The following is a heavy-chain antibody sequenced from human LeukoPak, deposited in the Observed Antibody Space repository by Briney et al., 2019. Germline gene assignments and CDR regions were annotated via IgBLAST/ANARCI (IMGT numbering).Heavy chain of an antibody. V-gene: IGHV1-69*06. CDR1: GGTFSSYA. CDR2: IIPIFGTA. Sequence: GSSVKVSCKASGGTFSSYAISWVRQAPGQGLEWMGGIIPIFGTANYAQKFKGRVTISADKSTSTSYMELNNLRSEDTAMYYCGMGGDYYYMNVWGKGTTVAVSS. D-gene: IGHD3-16*01. CDR3: GMGGDYYYMNV. J-gene: IGHJ6*03.